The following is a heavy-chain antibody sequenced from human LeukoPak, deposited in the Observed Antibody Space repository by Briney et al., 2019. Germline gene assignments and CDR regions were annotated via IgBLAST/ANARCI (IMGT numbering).Heavy chain of an antibody. V-gene: IGHV4-59*12. CDR2: IYYSGST. J-gene: IGHJ2*01. D-gene: IGHD4-17*01. CDR3: ARTFSYGASWHFDL. Sequence: PSETLSLTCTVSGGSISSYYWSWIRQPPGKGLEWIGYIYYSGSTNYNPSLKSRVTISVDTSKNQFSLKLSSVTAADTAVYYCARTFSYGASWHFDLWGRGTLVTVSS. CDR1: GGSISSYY.